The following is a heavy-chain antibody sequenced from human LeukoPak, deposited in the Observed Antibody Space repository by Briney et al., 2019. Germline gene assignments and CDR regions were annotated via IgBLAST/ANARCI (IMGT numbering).Heavy chain of an antibody. V-gene: IGHV4-34*01. D-gene: IGHD3-10*01. J-gene: IGHJ6*03. CDR3: ARGAALLWFGELPYMDV. CDR2: INHSGST. CDR1: GGSFSGYY. Sequence: PSETLSLTCAVYGGSFSGYYWSWIRQPPGKGLEWIGEINHSGSTNYNPSLKSRVTISVDTSKNQFSLKLSSVTAADTAVYYCARGAALLWFGELPYMDVWGKGTTVTISS.